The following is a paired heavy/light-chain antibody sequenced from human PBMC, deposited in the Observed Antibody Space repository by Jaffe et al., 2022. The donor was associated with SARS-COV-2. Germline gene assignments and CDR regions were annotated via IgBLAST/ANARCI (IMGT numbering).Heavy chain of an antibody. CDR2: ISSSSGTI. D-gene: IGHD3-10*01. CDR1: GFTFRTYS. V-gene: IGHV3-48*02. CDR3: ATTSDRLYYNSGSLDY. Sequence: EVQLVESGGGLVQPGGSLRLSCAASGFTFRTYSMKWVRQAPGKGLEWVSYISSSSGTIYYADSVKGRFTISRDNAKNSLYLQMNSLRDDDTAVYYCATTSDRLYYNSGSLDYWGQGTLVTVSS. J-gene: IGHJ4*02.
Light chain of an antibody. CDR1: SSDVGGYNY. V-gene: IGLV2-14*01. CDR2: DVS. CDR3: SSYTSSSTLV. J-gene: IGLJ3*02. Sequence: QSALTQPASVSGSPGQSITISCTGTSSDVGGYNYVSWYQQHPGKAPKLMIYDVSNRPSGVSNRFSGSKSGNTASLTISGLQAEDEADYYCSSYTSSSTLVFGGGTRVTVL.